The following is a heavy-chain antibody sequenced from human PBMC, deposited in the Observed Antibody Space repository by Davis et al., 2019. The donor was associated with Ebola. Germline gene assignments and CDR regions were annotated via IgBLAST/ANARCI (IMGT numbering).Heavy chain of an antibody. J-gene: IGHJ6*03. V-gene: IGHV3-30-3*01. Sequence: PGGSLRLSCAASGFTFSSYAMSWVRQAPGKGLEWVAVISYDGSNKYYADSVKGRFTISRDNSKNTLYLQMNSLRAEDTAVYYCASSPDYYYMDVWGKGTTVTVSS. CDR2: ISYDGSNK. CDR1: GFTFSSYA. CDR3: ASSPDYYYMDV.